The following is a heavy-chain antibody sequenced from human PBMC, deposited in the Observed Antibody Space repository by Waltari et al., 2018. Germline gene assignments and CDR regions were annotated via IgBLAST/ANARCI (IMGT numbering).Heavy chain of an antibody. CDR2: IIPIFGTA. CDR3: ASYFGADSSGQTLMSY. V-gene: IGHV1-69*05. Sequence: QVQLVHSGAEVKKPGSSVKVSCKASGGTFSSYAIRWVRQATGQGLEWMGRIIPIFGTANYAQKFQGRVTITTDESTSTAYMELSSLRSEDTAVYYCASYFGADSSGQTLMSYWGQGTLVTVSS. J-gene: IGHJ4*02. CDR1: GGTFSSYA. D-gene: IGHD3-22*01.